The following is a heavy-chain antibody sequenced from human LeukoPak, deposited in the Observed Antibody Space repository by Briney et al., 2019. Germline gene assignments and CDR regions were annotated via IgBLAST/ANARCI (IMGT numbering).Heavy chain of an antibody. CDR1: GFTFSSYA. CDR2: ISGSGGST. CDR3: AKDLRPNPSIVVVVAAF. J-gene: IGHJ4*02. D-gene: IGHD2-15*01. V-gene: IGHV3-23*01. Sequence: GGSLRLSCAASGFTFSSYAMSWVRQAPGKGLEWVSAISGSGGSTYYADSVKGRFTISRDNSKNTLYLQMNSLRAEDTAVYYCAKDLRPNPSIVVVVAAFWGQGTLVTVSS.